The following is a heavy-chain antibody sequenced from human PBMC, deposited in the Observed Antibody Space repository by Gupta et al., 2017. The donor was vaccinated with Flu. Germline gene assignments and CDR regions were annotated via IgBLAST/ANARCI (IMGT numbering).Heavy chain of an antibody. Sequence: QVQLQESGPGLVKPSQTLSLTCTVSGGSISSGGYYWSWIRQHPGKGLEWIGYIYYSGSTYYNPSLKSRVTISVDTSKNQFSLKLSSVTAADTAVYYCARDATPHMVRGVIDAFDIWGQGTMVTVSS. CDR1: GGSISSGGYY. CDR2: IYYSGST. D-gene: IGHD3-10*01. J-gene: IGHJ3*02. CDR3: ARDATPHMVRGVIDAFDI. V-gene: IGHV4-31*03.